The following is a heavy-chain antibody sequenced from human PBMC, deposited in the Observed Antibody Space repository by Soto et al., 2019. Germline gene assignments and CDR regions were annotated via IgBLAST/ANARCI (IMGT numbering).Heavy chain of an antibody. D-gene: IGHD3-22*01. CDR3: TRDYYDSSGYYPKFDY. Sequence: ASVKVSCRASVYTFTYYTVHWVRQAPGQRLEWMGWINAGDGNTKYSPNFQGRVTITKDTSASTVYMELSSLRSEDTAVYFCTRDYYDSSGYYPKFDYWGQGTLVTVSS. J-gene: IGHJ4*02. CDR2: INAGDGNT. V-gene: IGHV1-3*01. CDR1: VYTFTYYT.